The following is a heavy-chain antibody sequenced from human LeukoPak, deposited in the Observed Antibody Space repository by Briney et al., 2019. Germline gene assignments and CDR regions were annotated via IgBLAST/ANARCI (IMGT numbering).Heavy chain of an antibody. CDR2: IFPILATA. Sequence: SVKVSCKASGGTFSSYAISWVRQAPGQGLEWMGRIFPILATANYAQKFQGRVTITADESTSTAYMELSSLRSGDTAVYYCARESGSYEAYFDYWGQGTLVTVSS. CDR1: GGTFSSYA. J-gene: IGHJ4*02. D-gene: IGHD1-26*01. V-gene: IGHV1-69*11. CDR3: ARESGSYEAYFDY.